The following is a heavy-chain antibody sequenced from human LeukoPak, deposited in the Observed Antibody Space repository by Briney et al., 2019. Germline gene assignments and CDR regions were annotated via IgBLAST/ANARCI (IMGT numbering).Heavy chain of an antibody. CDR2: IYYSGST. Sequence: SETLSLTCTVSGGSISSYYWSWIRQPPGKGLEWIGYIYYSGSTNYNPSLKSRVTISVDTSKNQFSLKLSSVTAADTAVYYCAREKDYYDSSAYSPRAFDIWGQGTMVTVSS. CDR1: GGSISSYY. D-gene: IGHD3-22*01. CDR3: AREKDYYDSSAYSPRAFDI. J-gene: IGHJ3*02. V-gene: IGHV4-59*01.